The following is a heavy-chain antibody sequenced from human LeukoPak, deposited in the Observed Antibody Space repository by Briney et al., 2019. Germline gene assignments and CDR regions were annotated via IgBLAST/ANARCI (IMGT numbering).Heavy chain of an antibody. CDR2: ICSSGSTI. CDR1: GFTFSSYE. CDR3: ARIYYDSSGPRSPAFDY. D-gene: IGHD3-22*01. J-gene: IGHJ4*02. Sequence: PGGSLRLSCAASGFTFSSYEMNWVRQAPGKGLEWVSYICSSGSTIYYADSVKGRFTISRDNAKNSLYLQMNSLRAEDTAVYYCARIYYDSSGPRSPAFDYWGQGTLVTVSS. V-gene: IGHV3-48*03.